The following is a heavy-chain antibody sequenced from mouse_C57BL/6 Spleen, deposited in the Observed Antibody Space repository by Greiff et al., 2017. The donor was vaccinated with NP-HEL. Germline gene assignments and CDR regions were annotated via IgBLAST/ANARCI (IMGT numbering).Heavy chain of an antibody. D-gene: IGHD2-3*01. CDR1: GYTFTDYY. Sequence: VQLQQSGPELVKPGASVKISCKASGYTFTDYYMNWVKQSHGKSLEWIGDINPNNGGTSYNQKLKGKATLTVDKSSSTAYMELRSLTSEDSAVYYCASSDGYWFAYWGQGTLVTVSA. V-gene: IGHV1-26*01. CDR2: INPNNGGT. CDR3: ASSDGYWFAY. J-gene: IGHJ3*01.